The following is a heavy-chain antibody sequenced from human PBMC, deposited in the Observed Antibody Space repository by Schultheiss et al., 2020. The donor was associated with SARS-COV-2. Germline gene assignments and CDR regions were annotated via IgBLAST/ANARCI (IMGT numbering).Heavy chain of an antibody. J-gene: IGHJ3*02. CDR3: AKDIGMSLPSAFDN. CDR1: GFTFSSYA. D-gene: IGHD2/OR15-2a*01. CDR2: ISGSGGST. Sequence: GESLKISCAASGFTFSSYAMSWVRQAPGKGLEWVSAISGSGGSTYYAGSVKGRFTISRDDSNNNLYLQMNRLRAEDTAIYYCAKDIGMSLPSAFDNWGQGTMVTVSS. V-gene: IGHV3-23*01.